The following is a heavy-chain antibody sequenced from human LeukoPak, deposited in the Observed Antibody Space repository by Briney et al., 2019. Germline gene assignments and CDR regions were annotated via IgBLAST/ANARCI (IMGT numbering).Heavy chain of an antibody. D-gene: IGHD6-13*01. CDR2: ISGSGGST. J-gene: IGHJ4*02. CDR1: GFTFSSYA. V-gene: IGHV3-23*01. Sequence: GGSLRLSCAASGFTFSSYAMSWVRQAPGKGPERVSAISGSGGSTYYADSVKGRFTISRDKSKNTLYLQMNSLRAEDTAVYYCATAAAAGGFDYWGQGTLVTVSS. CDR3: ATAAAAGGFDY.